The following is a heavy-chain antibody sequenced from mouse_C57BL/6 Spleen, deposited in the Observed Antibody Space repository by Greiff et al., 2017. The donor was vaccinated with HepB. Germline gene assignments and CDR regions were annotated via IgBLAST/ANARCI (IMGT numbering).Heavy chain of an antibody. V-gene: IGHV2-6-1*01. CDR1: GFSLTSYG. J-gene: IGHJ1*03. D-gene: IGHD1-1*01. CDR3: ARHAYYGSSRNWYFDV. Sequence: VQLQESGPGLVAPSQSLSITCTVSGFSLTSYGVHWVRQPPGKGLEWLVVIWSDGSTTYNSALKSRLSISKDNSKSQVFLKMNSLQTDDTAMYYCARHAYYGSSRNWYFDVWGTGTTVTVSS. CDR2: IWSDGST.